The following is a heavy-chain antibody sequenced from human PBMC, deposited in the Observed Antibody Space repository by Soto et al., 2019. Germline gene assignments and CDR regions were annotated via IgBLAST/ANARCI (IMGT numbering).Heavy chain of an antibody. J-gene: IGHJ4*02. D-gene: IGHD6-13*01. CDR1: GFTFSSYG. CDR3: AKDHRPIRIAAAHDY. Sequence: QVQLVESGGGVVQPGRSLRLSCAASGFTFSSYGMHWVRQAPGKGLEWVAVISYDGSNKYYADSVKGRFTISRDNSKNPLYLQMNSLRAEDTAVYYCAKDHRPIRIAAAHDYWGQGTLVTVSS. CDR2: ISYDGSNK. V-gene: IGHV3-30*18.